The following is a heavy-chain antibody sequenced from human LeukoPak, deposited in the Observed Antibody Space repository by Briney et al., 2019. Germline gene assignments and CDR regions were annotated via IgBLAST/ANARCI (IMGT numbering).Heavy chain of an antibody. CDR2: INEDGSNK. D-gene: IGHD6-19*01. J-gene: IGHJ4*02. CDR1: GFSFSNHY. CDR3: TRVIVAVPGYFDYFDF. V-gene: IGHV3-7*01. Sequence: SGGSLRLSCTASGFSFSNHYMRWIRQAPGKGLEWVANINEDGSNKWHLGSVKGRFTVSRDNARNSLYLQMNSLRVEDTAVYYCTRVIVAVPGYFDYFDFWGQGVPVTVSS.